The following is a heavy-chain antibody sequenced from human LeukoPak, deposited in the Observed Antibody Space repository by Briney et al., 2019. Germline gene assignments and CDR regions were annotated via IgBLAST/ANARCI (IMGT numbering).Heavy chain of an antibody. CDR1: GYTFTSYG. CDR3: ARPSLYYYYGMDV. J-gene: IGHJ6*02. Sequence: ASVKVSCKASGYTFTSYGISWVRQAPGQGLEWMGWISAYNGNTNYAQKLQGRVTMTTDTSTSTVYMELSSLRSEDTAVYYCARPSLYYYYGMDVWGQGTTVTVSS. CDR2: ISAYNGNT. V-gene: IGHV1-18*01.